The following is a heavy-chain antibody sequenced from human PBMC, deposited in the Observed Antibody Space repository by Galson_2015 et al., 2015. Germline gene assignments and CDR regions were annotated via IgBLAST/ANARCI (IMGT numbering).Heavy chain of an antibody. CDR3: ARTIVVVITTYFDY. V-gene: IGHV2-5*02. D-gene: IGHD3-22*01. CDR2: IYWDDDK. Sequence: PALVKPTQTLTLTCTFSGFSLRTSGVGVGWIRQPPGKALEWPALIYWDDDKRYSPSLKSRLTITKDTSKNQVVLTMTNMDPVDTATYYCARTIVVVITTYFDYWGQGTLVTVSS. CDR1: GFSLRTSGVG. J-gene: IGHJ4*02.